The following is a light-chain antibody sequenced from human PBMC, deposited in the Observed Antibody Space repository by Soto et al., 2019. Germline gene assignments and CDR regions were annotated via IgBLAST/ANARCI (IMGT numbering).Light chain of an antibody. CDR3: QQYDNLLT. Sequence: DIQMTQSPSSLSASVGDRVTITCQASQDISNYLNWYQQKPGKAPKLLIYDASNLETGDPSRFSESGSGTDFTFTISRLQPEDIATYYCQQYDNLLTFGGGTKVEIK. CDR1: QDISNY. CDR2: DAS. V-gene: IGKV1-33*01. J-gene: IGKJ4*01.